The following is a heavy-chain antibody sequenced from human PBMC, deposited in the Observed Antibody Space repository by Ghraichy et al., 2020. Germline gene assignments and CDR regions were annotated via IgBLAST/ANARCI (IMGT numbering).Heavy chain of an antibody. J-gene: IGHJ5*02. CDR3: AKAWGNCSGGTCPSYNWFDP. Sequence: GGSLRLSCAASGFTFSGYVMNWVRQAPGKGLEWVSSISANGGNTYYADSVKGRFTVSRDNSKNTLYLQMNSVRAEDTAVYYCAKAWGNCSGGTCPSYNWFDPWGQGTLVTVSS. D-gene: IGHD2-15*01. V-gene: IGHV3-23*01. CDR2: ISANGGNT. CDR1: GFTFSGYV.